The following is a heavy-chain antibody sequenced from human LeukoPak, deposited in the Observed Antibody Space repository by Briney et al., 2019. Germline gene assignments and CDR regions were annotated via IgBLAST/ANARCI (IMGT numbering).Heavy chain of an antibody. J-gene: IGHJ6*03. Sequence: GASVKVSCKASGYTFTSYDINWVRQATGQGLEWMGWMNPNSGNTGYAQEFQGRVTMTRNTSISTAYMELSSLRSEDTAVYYCARAAVAGTRVYYYYYVDVWGKGTTVTVSS. CDR1: GYTFTSYD. D-gene: IGHD6-19*01. CDR2: MNPNSGNT. CDR3: ARAAVAGTRVYYYYYVDV. V-gene: IGHV1-8*01.